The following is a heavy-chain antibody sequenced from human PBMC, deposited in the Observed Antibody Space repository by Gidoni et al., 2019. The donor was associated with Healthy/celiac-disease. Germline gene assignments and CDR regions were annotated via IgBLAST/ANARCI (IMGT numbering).Heavy chain of an antibody. Sequence: QVQLVESGGGLVKPGGSLRLSCAASGFTFRDYYMSWSRQAPGKGLEWVSYISSSGSTIYYADSVKGRFTISRDNAKNSLYLQMNSLRAEDTAVYYCARSGVRYCSGGSCYFFYYYGMDVWGQGTTVTVSS. CDR2: ISSSGSTI. D-gene: IGHD2-15*01. CDR1: GFTFRDYY. CDR3: ARSGVRYCSGGSCYFFYYYGMDV. V-gene: IGHV3-11*01. J-gene: IGHJ6*02.